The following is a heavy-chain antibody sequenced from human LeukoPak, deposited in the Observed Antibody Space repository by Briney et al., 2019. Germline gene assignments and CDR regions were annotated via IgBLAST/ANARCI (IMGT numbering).Heavy chain of an antibody. J-gene: IGHJ4*02. V-gene: IGHV3-23*01. Sequence: PGGSLRLSCAASGFTFSSYAMSWVRQAPGKGREWVSAISGSGDSTYYADSVKGRFTISRDNSKNTLYLQMNSLRAEDTAVYYCAKSMRGWYPYYDYRGEGTLVTVSS. CDR3: AKSMRGWYPYYDY. CDR2: ISGSGDST. D-gene: IGHD6-19*01. CDR1: GFTFSSYA.